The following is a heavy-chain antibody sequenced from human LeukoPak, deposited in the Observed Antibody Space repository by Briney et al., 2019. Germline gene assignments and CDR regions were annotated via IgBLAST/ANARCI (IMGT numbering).Heavy chain of an antibody. D-gene: IGHD6-19*01. CDR1: GGSISSGGYY. Sequence: ASETLSLTCTVSGGSISSGGYYWSWIRQPPGKGLEWIGYIYYSGSTFHNPSLKSRVTISVDTSKNQFSLKLNSVTAADTAVYYCAADLQAVAFDIWGQGTMVTVSS. J-gene: IGHJ3*02. CDR2: IYYSGST. V-gene: IGHV4-31*03. CDR3: AADLQAVAFDI.